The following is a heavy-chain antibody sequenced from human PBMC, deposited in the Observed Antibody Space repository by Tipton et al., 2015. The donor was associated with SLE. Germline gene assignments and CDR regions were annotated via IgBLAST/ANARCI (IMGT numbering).Heavy chain of an antibody. CDR3: ARDMSRFTIFGVVFDY. CDR2: ISAYNGNT. V-gene: IGHV1-18*01. J-gene: IGHJ4*02. D-gene: IGHD3-3*01. Sequence: QLVQSGAEVKKPGSSVKVSCKASGYTFTSYGISWVRQAPGQGLEWMGWISAYNGNTNYAQKLQGRVTMTTDTSTSTAYMELRSLRSDDTAVYYCARDMSRFTIFGVVFDYWGQGTLVTVSP. CDR1: GYTFTSYG.